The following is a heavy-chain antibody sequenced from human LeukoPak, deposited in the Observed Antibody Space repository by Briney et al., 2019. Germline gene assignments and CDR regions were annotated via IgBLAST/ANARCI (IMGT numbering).Heavy chain of an antibody. CDR1: GFTFSSYA. D-gene: IGHD3-10*02. CDR3: AKDYVGWIPDAFDI. J-gene: IGHJ3*02. V-gene: IGHV3-23*01. CDR2: ISGSVGNT. Sequence: PGGSLRLSCAASGFTFSSYAMSWVRQAPGKGLGWVSGISGSVGNTYYADSVKGRFTISRDNSKNTLYLQMNSLRAEDTAVYYCAKDYVGWIPDAFDIWGQGTMVTVSS.